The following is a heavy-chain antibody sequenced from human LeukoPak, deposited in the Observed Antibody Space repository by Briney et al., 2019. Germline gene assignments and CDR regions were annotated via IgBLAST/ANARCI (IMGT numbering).Heavy chain of an antibody. CDR1: GFTFTSYS. Sequence: GGSLRLSCAASGFTFTSYSFNWVRQAPGKGLEWVSVISSSGGSTYYPDSVKGRFTVSRDNSKNTLYLQMNSLRADDTAVYYCAKDRGSGNYVFDYWGQGTLVTVSS. D-gene: IGHD3-10*01. V-gene: IGHV3-23*01. J-gene: IGHJ4*02. CDR3: AKDRGSGNYVFDY. CDR2: ISSSGGST.